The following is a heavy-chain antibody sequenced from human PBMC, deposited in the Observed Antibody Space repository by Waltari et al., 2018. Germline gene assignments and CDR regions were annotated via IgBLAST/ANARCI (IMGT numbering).Heavy chain of an antibody. V-gene: IGHV4-61*02. J-gene: IGHJ6*03. D-gene: IGHD2-15*01. CDR2: IYTSGST. CDR1: GGSISRGRYY. CDR3: ARDVAAVQYYYYYMDV. Sequence: QVQLQESGPGLVKPSQTLSLTCTASGGSISRGRYYWSWIRQPAGKGLEWIGRIYTSGSTNYNPSLKSRVNISVDTSKNQFSLKLSSVTAADTAVYYCARDVAAVQYYYYYMDVWGKGTTVTVSS.